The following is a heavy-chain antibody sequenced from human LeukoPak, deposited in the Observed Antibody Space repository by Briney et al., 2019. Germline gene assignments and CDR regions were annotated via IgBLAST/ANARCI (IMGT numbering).Heavy chain of an antibody. J-gene: IGHJ4*02. Sequence: PGGSLRLSCAASGFTVSSNYMSWVRQAPGKGLEWVSVIYSGGSTYYADSVKGRFTISRDNSKNTLYLQMNSLRAEDTAVYYCASGDYYGSGSYYKDYWGQGTLVTVSS. V-gene: IGHV3-53*01. D-gene: IGHD3-10*01. CDR1: GFTVSSNY. CDR2: IYSGGST. CDR3: ASGDYYGSGSYYKDY.